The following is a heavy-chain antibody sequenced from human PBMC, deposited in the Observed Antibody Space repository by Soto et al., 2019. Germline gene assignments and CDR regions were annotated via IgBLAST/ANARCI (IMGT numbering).Heavy chain of an antibody. J-gene: IGHJ5*02. D-gene: IGHD3-3*01. CDR2: ISSSSTI. CDR1: GLTFSSNS. Sequence: PGGSLRLSCAASGLTFSSNSMNWVRQAPGKGLEWISYISSSSTIYADSVKGRFTISRDNAKNSLYLQMNSLRDEDTAVYYCARVIWSGHLTSDLWGQGTLVTVSS. V-gene: IGHV3-48*04. CDR3: ARVIWSGHLTSDL.